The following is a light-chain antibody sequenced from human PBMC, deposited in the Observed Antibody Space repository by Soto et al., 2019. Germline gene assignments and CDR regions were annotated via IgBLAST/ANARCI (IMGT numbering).Light chain of an antibody. V-gene: IGKV1-39*01. CDR3: QQSSSVPLT. CDR1: QSISRY. CDR2: GAT. Sequence: DIQMTQSPSSLSASVGDRVTITCRASQSISRYLNWYQQKPGKAPKLLIHGATSSQSGVPSRFSGSGSGTDFTLTISSLQPEDFATYYCQQSSSVPLTFGGETQVEIK. J-gene: IGKJ4*01.